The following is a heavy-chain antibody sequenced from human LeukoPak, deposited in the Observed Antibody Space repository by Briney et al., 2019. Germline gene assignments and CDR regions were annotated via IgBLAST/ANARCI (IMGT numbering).Heavy chain of an antibody. CDR1: GFTFSSSA. D-gene: IGHD3-10*01. CDR3: AKRGDPPMPDY. CDR2: ISASGGST. V-gene: IGHV3-23*01. J-gene: IGHJ4*02. Sequence: GGSLRLSCAASGFTFSSSAMSWVRQVPGKGLEWVSGISASGGSTSYADSVKGRFTISRDNSKNTLYLQMNSLRAEDTAVYYCAKRGDPPMPDYWGQGTLVTVSS.